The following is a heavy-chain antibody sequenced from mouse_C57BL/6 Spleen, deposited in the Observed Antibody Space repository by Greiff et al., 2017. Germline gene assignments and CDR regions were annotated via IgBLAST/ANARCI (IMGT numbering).Heavy chain of an antibody. Sequence: VQLKESGAELVRPGASVKLSCTASGFNIKDDYMHWVKQRPEQGLEWIGWIDPENGDTEYASKFQGKATISSDQSSNTAYLQLSNLTSEDTAVYYGSTPRNYGVYAMDYWGQGTSVTVSS. J-gene: IGHJ4*01. CDR2: IDPENGDT. V-gene: IGHV14-4*01. D-gene: IGHD2-1*01. CDR1: GFNIKDDY. CDR3: STPRNYGVYAMDY.